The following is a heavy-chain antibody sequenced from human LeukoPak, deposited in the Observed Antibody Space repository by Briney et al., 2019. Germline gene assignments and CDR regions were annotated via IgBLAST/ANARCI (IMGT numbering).Heavy chain of an antibody. V-gene: IGHV4-31*03. CDR1: GGSISSGGYY. J-gene: IGHJ4*02. CDR3: ARDDCSGGSCYFSY. Sequence: SETLSLTCTVYGGSISSGGYYWSWIRQHPGKGLEWIGYIYYSGSTYYNPSLKSRVTISVDTSKNQFSLKLSSVTAADTAVYYCARDDCSGGSCYFSYWGQGTLVTVSS. CDR2: IYYSGST. D-gene: IGHD2-15*01.